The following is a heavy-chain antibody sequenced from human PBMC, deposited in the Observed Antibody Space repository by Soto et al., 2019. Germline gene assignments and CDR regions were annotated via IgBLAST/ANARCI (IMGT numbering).Heavy chain of an antibody. CDR3: AKDRRAMNWYFDL. CDR2: INWNSRSI. J-gene: IGHJ2*01. Sequence: EVQLVESGGGLGQPGTPLRLSCAASGFTFDDFAMHWVRQAPGKGLEWVAGINWNSRSIDYADSVKGRFIISRDNAKKSIYLQLNNLRTEDTAFYYCAKDRRAMNWYFDLWGRGTLVVVSS. CDR1: GFTFDDFA. V-gene: IGHV3-9*01.